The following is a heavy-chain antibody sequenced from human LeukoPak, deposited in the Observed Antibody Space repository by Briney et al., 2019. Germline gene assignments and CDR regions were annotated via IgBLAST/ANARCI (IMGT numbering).Heavy chain of an antibody. V-gene: IGHV4-39*01. CDR2: IYYSGST. D-gene: IGHD6-19*01. CDR3: ARGRYSSGWYGSYNWFDP. CDR1: GGSISSSRYY. Sequence: TSETLSLTCTVSGGSISSSRYYSGWIRQPPGKGLEWIGSIYYSGSTYYNPSLKSRVTISVDTSKNQFSLKLSSVTAADTAVYYCARGRYSSGWYGSYNWFDPWGQGTLVTVSS. J-gene: IGHJ5*02.